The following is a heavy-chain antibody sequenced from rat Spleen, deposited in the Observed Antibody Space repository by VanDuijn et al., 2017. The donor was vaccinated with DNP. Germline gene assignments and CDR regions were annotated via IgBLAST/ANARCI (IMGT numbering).Heavy chain of an antibody. CDR1: GFSLTTNG. CDR3: TREREPNKNPYYFDC. J-gene: IGHJ2*01. CDR2: ISSGGKT. Sequence: QVQLKESGPVLVQASETLSLTCTVSGFSLTTNGVSWVRQPPGKGQEWIAAISSGGKTYYNSALKSRLSISRDTSKSQVFLRMNSLQTEDTAIYFCTREREPNKNPYYFDCWGQGVMVTVSS. V-gene: IGHV2S12*01. D-gene: IGHD3-8*01.